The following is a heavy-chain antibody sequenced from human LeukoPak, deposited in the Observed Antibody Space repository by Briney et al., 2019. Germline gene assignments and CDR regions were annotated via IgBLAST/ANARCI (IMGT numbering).Heavy chain of an antibody. V-gene: IGHV1-18*01. D-gene: IGHD3-9*01. Sequence: GASVKVSCKASGYTFTSYGISWVRQALGQGLEWMGWISAYNGNTNYAQKLQGRVTMTTDTSTSTAYMELRSLRSDDTAVYYCARKIGRYFDRPDAFDIWGQGTMVTVSS. CDR2: ISAYNGNT. CDR3: ARKIGRYFDRPDAFDI. J-gene: IGHJ3*02. CDR1: GYTFTSYG.